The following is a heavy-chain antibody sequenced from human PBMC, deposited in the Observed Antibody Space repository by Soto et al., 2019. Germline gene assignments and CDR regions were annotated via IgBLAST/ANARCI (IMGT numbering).Heavy chain of an antibody. V-gene: IGHV4-59*01. CDR1: GGSIGRYY. J-gene: IGHJ4*02. CDR2: VSYSGAT. CDR3: ARDTTDYSNADYFDF. D-gene: IGHD4-4*01. Sequence: SETLSLTCSVSGGSIGRYYWSWVRQAPGKGLEWIAYVSYSGATRYNPSLEHRVTISVETSKNQFSLRLNSVTAADTAVYYCARDTTDYSNADYFDFWGQGTLVTVSS.